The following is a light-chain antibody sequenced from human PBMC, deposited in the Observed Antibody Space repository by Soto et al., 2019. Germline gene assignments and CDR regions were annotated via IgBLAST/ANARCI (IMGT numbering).Light chain of an antibody. V-gene: IGKV4-1*01. CDR3: HQYINAPWM. Sequence: DFVMTQSPDSLAVSLGERATINCKSSQSVLYSPNNNNYLSWYQQKPGQPPKLLIYWAYTRESGVPDRFRGSGSGTDFTLTITSLQAEDVAVYYCHQYINAPWMFGQGTKVEIK. J-gene: IGKJ1*01. CDR1: QSVLYSPNNNNY. CDR2: WAY.